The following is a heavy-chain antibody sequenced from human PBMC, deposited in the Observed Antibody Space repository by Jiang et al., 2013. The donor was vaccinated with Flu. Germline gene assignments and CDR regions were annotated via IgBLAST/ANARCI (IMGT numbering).Heavy chain of an antibody. J-gene: IGHJ4*01. Sequence: LLKPSETLSLTCTVSGGSISSSSYFWAWIRQPPGKGLEWIGSVYDSGSAWYNPSLKSRVTISVDTSKSQFYLKVRSVAAADAAVYFCARAQKYSGFELPYFDYWGHGTRVTVSS. CDR1: GGSISSSSYF. CDR3: ARAQKYSGFELPYFDY. V-gene: IGHV4-39*07. CDR2: VYDSGSA. D-gene: IGHD5-12*01.